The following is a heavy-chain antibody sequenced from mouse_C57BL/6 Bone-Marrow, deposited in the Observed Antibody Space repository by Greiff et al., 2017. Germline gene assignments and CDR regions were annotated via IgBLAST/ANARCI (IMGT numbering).Heavy chain of an antibody. Sequence: QVQLQQSGAELVKPGASVKISCKASGYAFSNYWMNWVKQRPGKGLEWIGPIFPGDGYTHYNGKFKGTATLAADNYSSTAYMQLSSLTSEDSAVYFCARGGYWGQGTMLTVSA. J-gene: IGHJ2*01. CDR1: GYAFSNYW. CDR3: ARGGY. V-gene: IGHV1-80*01. CDR2: IFPGDGYT.